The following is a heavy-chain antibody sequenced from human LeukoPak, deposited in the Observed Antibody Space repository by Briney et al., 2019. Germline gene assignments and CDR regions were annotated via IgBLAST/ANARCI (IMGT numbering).Heavy chain of an antibody. CDR3: ARAMSLEWLLYDYYYMDV. D-gene: IGHD3-3*01. Sequence: GGSLRLSCAASGFTFSSYSMNWVRQAPGKGLEWVSYISSSSSTIYYADSVKGRFTISRDNAKNSLYLQMNSLRAEDTAVYYCARAMSLEWLLYDYYYMDVWGKGTTVTVSS. J-gene: IGHJ6*03. CDR2: ISSSSSTI. CDR1: GFTFSSYS. V-gene: IGHV3-48*01.